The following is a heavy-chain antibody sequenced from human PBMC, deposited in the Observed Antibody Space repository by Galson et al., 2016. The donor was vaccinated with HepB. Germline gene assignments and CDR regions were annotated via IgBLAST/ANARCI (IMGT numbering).Heavy chain of an antibody. V-gene: IGHV3-23*01. CDR1: GFTFSSFG. CDR2: IRITDGRA. J-gene: IGHJ4*02. D-gene: IGHD3-3*01. Sequence: SLRLSCAASGFTFSSFGMNWVRQAPGKGLEWVSAIRITDGRAYYADAVKGRFTISRDNSKNTLYLQMNNLRAEDTAVYYCAKDRDDFWPNNDLDYWGQGTLVTVSS. CDR3: AKDRDDFWPNNDLDY.